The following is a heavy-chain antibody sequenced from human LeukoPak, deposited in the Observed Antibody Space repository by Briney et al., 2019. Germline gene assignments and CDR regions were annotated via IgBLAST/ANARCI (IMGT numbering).Heavy chain of an antibody. D-gene: IGHD2-15*01. CDR2: ISSSSSYI. J-gene: IGHJ4*02. CDR1: GFTFSSYS. V-gene: IGHV3-21*01. Sequence: PGGSLRLSCAASGFTFSSYSMNWVRQAPGKGLEWVSSISSSSSYIYYADSVKGRFTISRDNAKSSLYLQMNSLRAEDTAVYYCARDLEGVVVAHFDYWGQGTLVTVSS. CDR3: ARDLEGVVVAHFDY.